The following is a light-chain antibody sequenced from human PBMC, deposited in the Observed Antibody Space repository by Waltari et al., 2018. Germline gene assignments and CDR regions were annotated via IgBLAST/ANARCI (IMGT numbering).Light chain of an antibody. CDR2: DVT. V-gene: IGLV2-11*01. CDR1: TNDPGSYNH. CDR3: CSYAGSYTWV. J-gene: IGLJ3*02. Sequence: SALTQPRPVSGSPGQSVTISCTGTTNDPGSYNHVSWYQQHPGKAPKLILLDVTQRPSGVPDRLSGSKSGNTASLTISGLRAEDEAEYYCCSYAGSYTWVFGGGTKLTVV.